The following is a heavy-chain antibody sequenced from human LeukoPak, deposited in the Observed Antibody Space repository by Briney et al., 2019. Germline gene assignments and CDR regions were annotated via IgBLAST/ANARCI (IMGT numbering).Heavy chain of an antibody. V-gene: IGHV4-59*12. CDR3: ARRRTDYLGAFDI. CDR1: GGSIRGYY. Sequence: SETLSLTCSVSGGSIRGYYWSWIRQPPGKGLEWIGYMYYSGSTNYNPSLKSRVTISVDKSKNQFSLKLSSVTAADTAVYYCARRRTDYLGAFDIWGQGTMVTVSS. CDR2: MYYSGST. J-gene: IGHJ3*02. D-gene: IGHD2/OR15-2a*01.